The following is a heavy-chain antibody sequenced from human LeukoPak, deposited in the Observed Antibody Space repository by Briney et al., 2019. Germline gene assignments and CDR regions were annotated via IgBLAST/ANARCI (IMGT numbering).Heavy chain of an antibody. Sequence: ASVKVSCKASGYTFTSYGISWVRQAPGQGLEWMGWISAYNGNTNYAQKLQGRVTMTTDTSTSTAYMELRSLRSDDTAVYYCARGPAALLGLLWFGELLSVGNWFDPWGQGTLVTVSS. CDR1: GYTFTSYG. CDR2: ISAYNGNT. D-gene: IGHD3-10*01. CDR3: ARGPAALLGLLWFGELLSVGNWFDP. V-gene: IGHV1-18*01. J-gene: IGHJ5*02.